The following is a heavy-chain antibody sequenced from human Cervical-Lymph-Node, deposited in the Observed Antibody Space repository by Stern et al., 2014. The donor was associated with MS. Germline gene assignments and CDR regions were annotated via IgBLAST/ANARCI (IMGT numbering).Heavy chain of an antibody. V-gene: IGHV4-39*01. CDR1: GGSVSSNTDY. CDR2: IYYTGRT. CDR3: ARRLKWELSYFDS. D-gene: IGHD1-26*01. Sequence: VQLVESGPGLVKPSETLSLTCTVSGGSVSSNTDYWGWIRQSPGRGLEWIGNIYYTGRTYYNPSLKSRVSLSLDTSKNQFSLRLNSVTAADTAVYYCARRLKWELSYFDSWGQGTLVIVS. J-gene: IGHJ4*02.